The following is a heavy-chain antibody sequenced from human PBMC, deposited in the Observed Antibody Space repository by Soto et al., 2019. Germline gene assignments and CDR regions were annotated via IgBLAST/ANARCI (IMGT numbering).Heavy chain of an antibody. CDR1: GFTFSSYW. Sequence: PGGSLRLSCAASGFTFSSYWMHWVRQAPGKGLVWVSRINSDGSSTTYADSVKGRFTISRDNAKNTLYLQMNSLRADDTAVYYCAREGIAVADLDYWGQGTLVTSP. J-gene: IGHJ4*02. V-gene: IGHV3-74*01. CDR3: AREGIAVADLDY. CDR2: INSDGSST. D-gene: IGHD6-19*01.